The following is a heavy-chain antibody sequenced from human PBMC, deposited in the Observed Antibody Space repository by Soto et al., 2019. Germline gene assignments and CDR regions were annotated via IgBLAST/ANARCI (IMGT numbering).Heavy chain of an antibody. CDR1: GFTFSSYG. CDR2: ISYYGSNK. J-gene: IGHJ6*02. Sequence: QVQLVESGGGVVQPGRSLRLSCAASGFTFSSYGMHWVRQAPGKGLEWVAVISYYGSNKYYADSVKGRFTTSRDNSKNTLYLQMNSLRAEDTAVFYCAKARRPNYYYGMDVWGQGTTVTVSS. V-gene: IGHV3-30*18. D-gene: IGHD6-25*01. CDR3: AKARRPNYYYGMDV.